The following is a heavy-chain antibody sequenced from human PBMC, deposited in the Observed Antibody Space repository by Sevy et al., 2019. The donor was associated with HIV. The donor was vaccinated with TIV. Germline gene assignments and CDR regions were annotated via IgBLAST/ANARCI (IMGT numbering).Heavy chain of an antibody. CDR3: AGEGGSSGVSGYFHY. CDR2: ISHDGVGK. V-gene: IGHV3-30*04. J-gene: IGHJ4*02. D-gene: IGHD3-22*01. CDR1: GI. Sequence: GGSLRLSCAASGIMHWVRQAPGRGLEWVAGISHDGVGKYYLDSVKGRLIVSRDNSQNKVYLEISSLRTEDTAVYYCAGEGGSSGVSGYFHYWGLGTLVTVS.